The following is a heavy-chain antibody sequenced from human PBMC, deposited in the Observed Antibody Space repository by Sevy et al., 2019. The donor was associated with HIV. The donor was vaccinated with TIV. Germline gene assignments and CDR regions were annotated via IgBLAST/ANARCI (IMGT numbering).Heavy chain of an antibody. CDR3: AKDGTGFVAAPYNWFDP. CDR2: IQYDGSNK. Sequence: GGSLRLSCAASGFTFSSYGMHWVRQAPGKGLEWVAFIQYDGSNKYYADSVKGRFTVSRDSSKNTLYLQLKSLRGDDTAVYYCAKDGTGFVAAPYNWFDPWGQGTLVTVSS. CDR1: GFTFSSYG. D-gene: IGHD6-6*01. V-gene: IGHV3-30*02. J-gene: IGHJ5*02.